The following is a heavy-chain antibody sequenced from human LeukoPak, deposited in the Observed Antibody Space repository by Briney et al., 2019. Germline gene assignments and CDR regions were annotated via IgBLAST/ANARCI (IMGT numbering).Heavy chain of an antibody. CDR2: ISSSSSYI. CDR3: ARETMVRGVLNWFDP. V-gene: IGHV3-21*01. D-gene: IGHD3-10*01. CDR1: GFTFSSYS. J-gene: IGHJ5*02. Sequence: GGSLRLSCAASGFTFSSYSMNWVRQAPGKGLEWVSSISSSSSYIYYADSVKGRFTISRDNAKNSLYLRMNSLRAEDTAVYYCARETMVRGVLNWFDPWGQGTLVTVSS.